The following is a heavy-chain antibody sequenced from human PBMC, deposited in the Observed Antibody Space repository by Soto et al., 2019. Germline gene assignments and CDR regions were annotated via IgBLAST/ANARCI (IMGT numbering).Heavy chain of an antibody. D-gene: IGHD4-4*01. CDR3: TTPPTLTPPL. CDR2: IKSKTNGGTT. Sequence: PGGSLRLSCAASRFTFTNALMNWVRQAPGKGLEWVGRIKSKTNGGTTDYATPVKGRFTISRDDSKNILYLQMNSLKTEDTAVFYCTTPPTLTPPLGGRGTLVTGSS. V-gene: IGHV3-15*01. J-gene: IGHJ4*02. CDR1: RFTFTNAL.